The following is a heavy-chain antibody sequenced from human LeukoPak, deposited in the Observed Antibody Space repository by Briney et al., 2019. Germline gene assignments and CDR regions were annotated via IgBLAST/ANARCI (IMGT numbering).Heavy chain of an antibody. CDR3: AKEALQSLRYSYISNFDY. CDR2: ISTSGGST. D-gene: IGHD5-18*01. Sequence: GSLRLSCAASGFTFRGYAMSWVRQAPGKGLEWVSAISTSGGSTYYADSGKGRFTISRDNSKTTLYLQMNSLRAEDTAVYYCAKEALQSLRYSYISNFDYWGQGTLVTVSS. V-gene: IGHV3-23*01. J-gene: IGHJ4*02. CDR1: GFTFRGYA.